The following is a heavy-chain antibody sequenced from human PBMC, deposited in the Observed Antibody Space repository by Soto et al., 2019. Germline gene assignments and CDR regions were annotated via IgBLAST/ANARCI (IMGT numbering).Heavy chain of an antibody. Sequence: ASVKVSCKASGYTFTSYYMHWVRQAPGQGLEWMGIINPSGGSTSYAQKFQGRVTMTRDTSTSTVYMELSSLRSEDTAVYYCARGIITVVRGFIISLDYWGQGPLVTVSS. CDR3: ARGIITVVRGFIISLDY. D-gene: IGHD3-10*01. J-gene: IGHJ4*02. CDR2: INPSGGST. V-gene: IGHV1-46*01. CDR1: GYTFTSYY.